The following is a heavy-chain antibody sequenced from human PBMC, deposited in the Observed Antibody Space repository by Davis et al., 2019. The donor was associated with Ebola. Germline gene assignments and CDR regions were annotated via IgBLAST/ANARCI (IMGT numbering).Heavy chain of an antibody. Sequence: ETLSLTCAVYGGSFSGYYWSWVRQAPGKGLEWVSVIYNGGSTYYADSVKGRFTISRDNSKNTLYLQMNSLRAEDTAVYYCARETYSGSYFDYWGQGTLVTVSS. D-gene: IGHD1-26*01. V-gene: IGHV3-53*01. CDR2: IYNGGST. CDR1: GGSFSGYY. CDR3: ARETYSGSYFDY. J-gene: IGHJ4*02.